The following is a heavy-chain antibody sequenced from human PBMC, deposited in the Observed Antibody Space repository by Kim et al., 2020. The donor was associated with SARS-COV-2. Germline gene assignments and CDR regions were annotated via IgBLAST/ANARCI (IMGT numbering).Heavy chain of an antibody. Sequence: GSNTNYAESVKGRFTISRDNSKNMLYLQMNSLRAEDTAVYYCAAKYCFDYWGQGTLVTVSS. V-gene: IGHV3-23*01. CDR2: GSNT. CDR3: AAKYCFDY. J-gene: IGHJ4*02.